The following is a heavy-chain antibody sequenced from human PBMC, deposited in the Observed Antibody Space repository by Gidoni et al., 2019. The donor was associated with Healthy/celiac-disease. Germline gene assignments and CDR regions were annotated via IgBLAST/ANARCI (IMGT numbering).Heavy chain of an antibody. V-gene: IGHV4-39*01. J-gene: IGHJ4*02. D-gene: IGHD4-17*01. CDR2: IYYSGST. Sequence: QLQLQESGPGLVKPSETLSLTCTVSGGSISSSSYYWGWIRQPPGKGLEWIGSIYYSGSTYYNPSLKSRVTISVDTSKNQFSLKLSSVTAADTAVYYCASDGDYEGFDYWGQGTLVTVSS. CDR1: GGSISSSSYY. CDR3: ASDGDYEGFDY.